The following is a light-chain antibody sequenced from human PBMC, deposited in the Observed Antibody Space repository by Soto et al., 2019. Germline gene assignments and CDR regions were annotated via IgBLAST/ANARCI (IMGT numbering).Light chain of an antibody. Sequence: QSVLTRPASVSGSPGQSITISCTGTSSDVGGYNYVSWYLQHPGKAPKLMIYGVSNRPSGVSNRFSGSKSGNTASLTISGLQAEDEADYYCSSYTSSSTLDYVFGTGTKVTVL. J-gene: IGLJ1*01. CDR3: SSYTSSSTLDYV. V-gene: IGLV2-14*01. CDR2: GVS. CDR1: SSDVGGYNY.